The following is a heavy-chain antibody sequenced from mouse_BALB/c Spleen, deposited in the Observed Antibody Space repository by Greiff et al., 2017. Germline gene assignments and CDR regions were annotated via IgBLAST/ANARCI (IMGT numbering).Heavy chain of an antibody. CDR2: ISSGGSYT. CDR1: GFTFSSYT. J-gene: IGHJ4*01. D-gene: IGHD2-1*01. Sequence: EVNVVESGGGLVKPGGSLKLSCAASGFTFSSYTMSWVRQTPEKRLEWVATISSGGSYTYYPDSVKGRFTISRDNAKNTLYLQMSSLKSEDTAMYYCTRGGNYDFSYAMDYWGQGTSVTVSS. V-gene: IGHV5-6-4*01. CDR3: TRGGNYDFSYAMDY.